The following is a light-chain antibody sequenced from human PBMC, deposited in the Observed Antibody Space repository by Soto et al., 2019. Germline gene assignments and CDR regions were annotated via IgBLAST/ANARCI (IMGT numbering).Light chain of an antibody. V-gene: IGLV2-14*01. CDR2: EVS. CDR3: SSYTSSSTPYV. Sequence: QSALTQPASVSGSPGQSITISCTGTSSDVGGYNYVSWYQQHPGKAPKLMIYEVSNRPSGVSIRFSGSKSGNTASLTISGLQAEDEADNYCSSYTSSSTPYVFGTGTKLTVL. CDR1: SSDVGGYNY. J-gene: IGLJ1*01.